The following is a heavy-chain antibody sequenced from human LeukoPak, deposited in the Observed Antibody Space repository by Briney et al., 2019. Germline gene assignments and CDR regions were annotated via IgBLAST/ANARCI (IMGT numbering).Heavy chain of an antibody. V-gene: IGHV1-18*01. J-gene: IGHJ5*02. CDR2: ISGYSGNT. CDR1: GYTFTSYG. CDR3: AREGPGWQWHGNWFDP. D-gene: IGHD6-19*01. Sequence: ASVKVSCKDSGYTFTSYGISWVRQAPGQGLEWMGWISGYSGNTNYAQKLQGRVTMTTDTSTSTAYMELRRLRSDDAAVYYCAREGPGWQWHGNWFDPWGQGTLVTVSS.